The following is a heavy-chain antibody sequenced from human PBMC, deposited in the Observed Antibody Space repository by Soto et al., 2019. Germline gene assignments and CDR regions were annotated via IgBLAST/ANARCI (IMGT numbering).Heavy chain of an antibody. Sequence: SETLSLTCTVSGGSIRSYYWSWIRQPPGKGLEWIGYIYYSGNTNYNPSLKSRVTMSVDTSKNQFSLKLSSVTAADTAVYYCARSDGRYWGQGTLVTVSS. V-gene: IGHV4-59*01. J-gene: IGHJ4*02. CDR2: IYYSGNT. CDR1: GGSIRSYY. CDR3: ARSDGRY.